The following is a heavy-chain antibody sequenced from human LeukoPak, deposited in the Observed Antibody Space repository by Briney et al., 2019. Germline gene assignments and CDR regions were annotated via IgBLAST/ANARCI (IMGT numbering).Heavy chain of an antibody. CDR2: INHSGST. CDR3: AHPAWELTL. D-gene: IGHD1-26*01. CDR1: GGSFSGYY. V-gene: IGHV4-34*01. Sequence: PSETLSLTCAVYGGSFSGYYWSWIRQPPGKGLEWIGEINHSGSTNYNPSLKSRVTISVDTSKNQFSLKLSSVTAADTAVYYCAHPAWELTLWGQGTPVTVSS. J-gene: IGHJ4*02.